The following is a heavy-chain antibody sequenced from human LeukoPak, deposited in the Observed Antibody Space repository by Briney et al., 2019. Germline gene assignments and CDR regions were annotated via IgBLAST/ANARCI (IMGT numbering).Heavy chain of an antibody. CDR3: ARGPSDSSGYYYEGDAFDI. CDR2: IIPMSDTA. D-gene: IGHD3-22*01. CDR1: GGTFNSYA. J-gene: IGHJ3*02. V-gene: IGHV1-69*06. Sequence: SVKVSCKASGGTFNSYAISWVRQAPGQGLEWMGGIIPMSDTANYPQKFRGRLTITADIPTSTVYMELSSLRSEDTAVYYCARGPSDSSGYYYEGDAFDIWGQGTVVTVSS.